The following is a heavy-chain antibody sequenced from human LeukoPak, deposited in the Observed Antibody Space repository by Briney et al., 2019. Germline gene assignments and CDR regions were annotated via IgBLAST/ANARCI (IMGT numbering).Heavy chain of an antibody. CDR2: IYYSGST. J-gene: IGHJ4*02. D-gene: IGHD6-13*01. CDR1: GGSISSSSYY. V-gene: IGHV4-39*02. CDR3: ARDHPVGGAARP. Sequence: SETLSLTCPVSGGSISSSSYYWGWIRQPPGKGLEWIGSIYYSGSTYYNPSLKSRVTISVDTSKNQFSLKLSSVTAADTAVYYCARDHPVGGAARPWGQGTLVTVSS.